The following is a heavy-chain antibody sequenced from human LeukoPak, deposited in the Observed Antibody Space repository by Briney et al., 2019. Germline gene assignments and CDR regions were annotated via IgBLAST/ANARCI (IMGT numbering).Heavy chain of an antibody. Sequence: GGSLRLSCAASGFSFSSDGMSWVRQAPGKGLEWVSGILGGAGSTYYADSVKGRFTISRDNSKNTLYLQMGSLRAGDMAVYYCARVDYVWGSPTSWGQGTLVTVSS. CDR3: ARVDYVWGSPTS. CDR1: GFSFSSDG. CDR2: ILGGAGST. V-gene: IGHV3-23*01. J-gene: IGHJ5*02. D-gene: IGHD3-16*01.